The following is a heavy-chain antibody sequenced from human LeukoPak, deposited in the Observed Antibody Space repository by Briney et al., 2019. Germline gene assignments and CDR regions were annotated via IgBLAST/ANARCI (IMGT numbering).Heavy chain of an antibody. Sequence: GGSLRLSCAGSVFTFRLCDMHWVRQAPGKGLQWVAVISYDGNHKYYADSVRGRITISRDNSKNTVDLQMSSLRTEDTAVYYCARDMGGDNVLMEKVISDYGMDVWGQGTTVTVSS. D-gene: IGHD2-8*01. J-gene: IGHJ6*02. CDR3: ARDMGGDNVLMEKVISDYGMDV. CDR1: VFTFRLCD. CDR2: ISYDGNHK. V-gene: IGHV3-30-3*01.